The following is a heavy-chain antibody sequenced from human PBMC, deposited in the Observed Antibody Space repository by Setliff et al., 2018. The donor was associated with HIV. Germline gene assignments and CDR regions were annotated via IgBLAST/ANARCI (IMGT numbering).Heavy chain of an antibody. V-gene: IGHV1-18*01. D-gene: IGHD1-26*01. Sequence: GASVKVSCKASGYSFINYGISWVRQAPGQGPEWMGWISAYTGHTDYAPRLLGRVTMTTDTSTSTAYMELRGLTSDDTAVYYCARARLQGIVTAVGPRDNCLDPWGQGTRVTVSS. CDR1: GYSFINYG. J-gene: IGHJ5*02. CDR2: ISAYTGHT. CDR3: ARARLQGIVTAVGPRDNCLDP.